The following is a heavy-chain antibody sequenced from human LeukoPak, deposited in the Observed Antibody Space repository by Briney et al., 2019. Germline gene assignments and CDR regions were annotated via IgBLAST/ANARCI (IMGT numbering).Heavy chain of an antibody. D-gene: IGHD3-22*01. CDR1: GYTFVGYY. CDR2: INPNSGDT. CDR3: ASWYSSGYFFNH. J-gene: IGHJ4*02. V-gene: IGHV1-2*02. Sequence: GASVTVSCTASGYTFVGYYMHWVRRAPGQGLEWMGLINPNSGDTNYAQKFQGRVTMTRDTSISTAYMELSRLRSDDTAVYYCASWYSSGYFFNHWGQGTLVTVSS.